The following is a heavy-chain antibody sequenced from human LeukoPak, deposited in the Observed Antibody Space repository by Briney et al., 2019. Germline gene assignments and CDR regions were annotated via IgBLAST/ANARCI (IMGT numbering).Heavy chain of an antibody. J-gene: IGHJ4*02. Sequence: GGSLRLSCAASGFTFSSYAMSWVRQAPGKGLEWVSSITSSGAATYYADSVKGRFTISRDNSDNTLYLQMNSLRAEDMAVYYCAKDRPNYYGSNGHYYKLNGDCWGQGTLVTVSS. D-gene: IGHD3-22*01. CDR2: ITSSGAAT. CDR3: AKDRPNYYGSNGHYYKLNGDC. CDR1: GFTFSSYA. V-gene: IGHV3-23*01.